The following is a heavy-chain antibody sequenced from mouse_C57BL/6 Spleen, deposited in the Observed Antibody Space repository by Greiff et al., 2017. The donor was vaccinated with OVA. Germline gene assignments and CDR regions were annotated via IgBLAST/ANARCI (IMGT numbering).Heavy chain of an antibody. CDR1: GYTFTSYW. V-gene: IGHV1-52*01. J-gene: IGHJ1*03. CDR2: IDPSDSET. CDR3: ARRIYGSSRDWYFDV. D-gene: IGHD1-1*01. Sequence: QVQLQQPGAELVRPGSSVKLSCKASGYTFTSYWMHWVKQRPIQGLEWIGNIDPSDSETHYNQKFKDKATLTVDKSSSTAYMQLSSLTSEDSAVYYCARRIYGSSRDWYFDVWGTGTTVTVSS.